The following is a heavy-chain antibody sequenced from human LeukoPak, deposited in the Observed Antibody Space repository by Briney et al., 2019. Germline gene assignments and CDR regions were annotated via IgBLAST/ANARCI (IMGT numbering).Heavy chain of an antibody. D-gene: IGHD3-9*01. V-gene: IGHV4-59*12. CDR2: IYYSGST. CDR3: ASYDVLTNNYFDY. Sequence: SETLSLTCTVSGGSISSYYWSWIRQPPGKGLEWIGYIYYSGSTNYNPSLKSRVTISVDRSKNHFSLNLRSVTAADTAIYYCASYDVLTNNYFDYWGQGTLVTVSS. J-gene: IGHJ4*02. CDR1: GGSISSYY.